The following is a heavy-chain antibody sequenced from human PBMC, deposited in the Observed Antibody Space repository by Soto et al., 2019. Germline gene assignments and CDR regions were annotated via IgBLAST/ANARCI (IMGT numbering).Heavy chain of an antibody. CDR3: ARDRGGGPFEGYDFWSGYPPDGMDV. D-gene: IGHD3-3*01. CDR1: GYAFTNYY. J-gene: IGHJ6*01. Sequence: ASVKVSCKASGYAFTNYYMHWARQAPGQGLEWMGIINPSGGGTSYAQKFQGRLTVTRDTSTSTVYMELRTLRSEDTAVYYCARDRGGGPFEGYDFWSGYPPDGMDVWGHGTTVTVSS. CDR2: INPSGGGT. V-gene: IGHV1-46*01.